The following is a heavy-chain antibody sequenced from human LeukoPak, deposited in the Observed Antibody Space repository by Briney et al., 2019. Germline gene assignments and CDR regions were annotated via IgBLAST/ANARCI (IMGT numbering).Heavy chain of an antibody. CDR2: IKSKTDGGTI. CDR1: GITFSNAW. V-gene: IGHV3-15*01. D-gene: IGHD6-6*01. J-gene: IGHJ4*02. CDR3: TTACAIALRPVFDY. Sequence: GGSLRLSCAASGITFSNAWMSWVRQAPGKGLEWVGRIKSKTDGGTIDYAAPVKGRFTISTDDSKITLYLQMNSLNIEDKGVYYCTTACAIALRPVFDYWGQGTLVTVSS.